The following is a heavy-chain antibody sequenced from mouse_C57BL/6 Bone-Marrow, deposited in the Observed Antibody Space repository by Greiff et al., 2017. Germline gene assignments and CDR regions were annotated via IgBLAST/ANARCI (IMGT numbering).Heavy chain of an antibody. Sequence: QVQLQQPGAELVRPGTSVKLSCKASGYTFTSYWMHWVKQRPGQGLEWIGVIDPSDSYTNYNQKFKGKATLTVDTTTSTAYLQLSSLTSEDSAVYYCARFYGSSSYGGQGTTLTVSS. CDR1: GYTFTSYW. V-gene: IGHV1-59*01. CDR2: IDPSDSYT. J-gene: IGHJ2*01. CDR3: ARFYGSSSY. D-gene: IGHD1-1*01.